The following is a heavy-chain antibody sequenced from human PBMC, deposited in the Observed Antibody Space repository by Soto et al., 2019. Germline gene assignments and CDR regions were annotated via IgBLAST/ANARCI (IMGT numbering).Heavy chain of an antibody. J-gene: IGHJ4*02. CDR3: AREAYDFWSGYYPYFDD. V-gene: IGHV4-59*01. CDR2: IYNSGST. D-gene: IGHD3-3*01. CDR1: GGSISSYY. Sequence: PSETLSLTCTVSGGSISSYYWSWIRQPPGKGLEWIGYIYNSGSTNYNPSLKSRVTVSVDTSKNQFSLKLSSVTAADTAVYYCAREAYDFWSGYYPYFDDWGQGTLVTVSS.